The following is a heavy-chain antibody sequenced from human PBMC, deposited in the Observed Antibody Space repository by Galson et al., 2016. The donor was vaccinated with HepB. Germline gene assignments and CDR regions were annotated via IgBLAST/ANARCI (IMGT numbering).Heavy chain of an antibody. Sequence: TLSLTCTFSGDYTTSGTYYWNWIRQSAGKRLEWIGRIYPSGTTNYNPSLKSRVTISLDTSNNQFSLKLESVTAADTAVYYCARDFTYWGQGTLVIVSS. CDR2: IYPSGTT. J-gene: IGHJ4*02. V-gene: IGHV4-61*02. CDR3: ARDFTY. CDR1: GDYTTSGTYY.